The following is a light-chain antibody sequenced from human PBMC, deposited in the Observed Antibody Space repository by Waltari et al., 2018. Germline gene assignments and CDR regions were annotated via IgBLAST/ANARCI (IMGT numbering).Light chain of an antibody. V-gene: IGKV1-5*03. CDR1: QSISDW. CDR2: RAS. CDR3: QQYNTYWET. Sequence: DIQVTQSPSTLSASIGDRVTITCRASQSISDWLAWYQQKPGRAPKLLIHRASYLETGVPSRFSGSGSCTEFTLTISSLQPDDSATYFCQQYNTYWETFGQGTKVEIK. J-gene: IGKJ1*01.